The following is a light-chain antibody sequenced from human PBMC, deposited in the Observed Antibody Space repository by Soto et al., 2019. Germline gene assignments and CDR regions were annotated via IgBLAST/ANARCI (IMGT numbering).Light chain of an antibody. J-gene: IGKJ3*01. CDR3: QQRSDWPVT. V-gene: IGKV3-11*01. Sequence: EIVLTQSPATLSLSPGERATLSCRASQSVRTSLAWYQQKPDQAPRLLIYDASNRATVIPARFSGSGSGSDFPLTISRLEPEDFAVYYCQQRSDWPVTFGPWTKVDNK. CDR2: DAS. CDR1: QSVRTS.